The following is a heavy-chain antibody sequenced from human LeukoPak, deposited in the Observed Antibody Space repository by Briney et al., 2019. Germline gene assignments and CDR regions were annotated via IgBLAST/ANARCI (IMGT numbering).Heavy chain of an antibody. CDR2: ITSSSSYT. CDR3: ARLVSSGWSFFDY. Sequence: GGSLRLSCAASGFTFSGSAMIWVCQAPGKGLEWVSYITSSSSYTNYADSVKGRFTISRDNAKSSLYLQMNSLRAEDTAVYYCARLVSSGWSFFDYWGQGTLVTVSS. J-gene: IGHJ4*02. CDR1: GFTFSGSA. D-gene: IGHD6-19*01. V-gene: IGHV3-11*03.